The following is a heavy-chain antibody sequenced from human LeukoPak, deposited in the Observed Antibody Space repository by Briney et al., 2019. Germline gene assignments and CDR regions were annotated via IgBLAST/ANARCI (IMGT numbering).Heavy chain of an antibody. J-gene: IGHJ4*02. V-gene: IGHV4-4*07. CDR1: GGSISSYY. CDR2: IYTSGST. D-gene: IGHD3-10*01. Sequence: SETLSLTCTVSGGSISSYYWSWIRQPAGKGLEWIGRIYTSGSTNYNPSLKSRVTMSVYVSKNQFYLKLSSVTAADTAVYYCPRYKVNTMVRGVTSGHFDYWGQGTLVTVSS. CDR3: PRYKVNTMVRGVTSGHFDY.